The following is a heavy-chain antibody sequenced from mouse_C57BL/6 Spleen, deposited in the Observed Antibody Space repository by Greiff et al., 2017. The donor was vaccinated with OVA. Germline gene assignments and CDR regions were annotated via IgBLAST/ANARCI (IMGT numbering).Heavy chain of an antibody. Sequence: EVQVVESGRGLVQPWGSLSLSCAASGFTFTDYYVSWVRQPPGKALEWLGFIRNRANGYTTEYCVSVKGRFTISRENSQSILYLEMNALRAEDSATYYCASYAMDYWGQGTSVTVSS. CDR3: ASYAMDY. J-gene: IGHJ4*01. CDR2: IRNRANGYTT. V-gene: IGHV7-3*01. CDR1: GFTFTDYY.